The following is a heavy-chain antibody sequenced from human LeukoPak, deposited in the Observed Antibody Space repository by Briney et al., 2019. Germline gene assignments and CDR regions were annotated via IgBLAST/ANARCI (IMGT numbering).Heavy chain of an antibody. CDR3: ARSPNWGFLYFDY. V-gene: IGHV3-53*01. CDR1: GFTVSSNY. J-gene: IGHJ4*02. Sequence: QAGGSLRLSCAASGFTVSSNYMSWVRQAPGKGLEWVSVIYSGGSTYYADSVKGRFTISRDNSKNTLYLQMNSLRAEDTAVYYCARSPNWGFLYFDYWGQGTLVTVSS. CDR2: IYSGGST. D-gene: IGHD7-27*01.